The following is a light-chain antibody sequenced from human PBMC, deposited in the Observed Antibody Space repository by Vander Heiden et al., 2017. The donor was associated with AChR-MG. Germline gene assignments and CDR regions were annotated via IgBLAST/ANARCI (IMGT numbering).Light chain of an antibody. Sequence: DIQMTQSPSSLSASVGDGVTITCRASQTIGKYLNWYQHKPGKAPKLLIYSASNLHTGVPSRFSGNRSGADFTLSISSLQPEDIATYYCQQSYTTRGTFGQGTKVEIK. V-gene: IGKV1-39*01. CDR3: QQSYTTRGT. CDR1: QTIGKY. J-gene: IGKJ1*01. CDR2: SAS.